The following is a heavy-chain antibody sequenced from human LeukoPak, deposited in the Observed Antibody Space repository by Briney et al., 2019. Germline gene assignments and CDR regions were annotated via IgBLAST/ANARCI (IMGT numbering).Heavy chain of an antibody. J-gene: IGHJ4*02. V-gene: IGHV4-34*01. CDR1: GGSFSGYY. CDR3: ARNSGQYYYGSGSYKD. Sequence: NPSETLSLTCAVYGGSFSGYYWSWIRQPPGKGREWIGEINHSGSTNYNPSLKSRVTISVDTSKNQFSLKLSSVTAADTAVYYCARNSGQYYYGSGSYKDWGQGTLVTVSS. CDR2: INHSGST. D-gene: IGHD3-10*01.